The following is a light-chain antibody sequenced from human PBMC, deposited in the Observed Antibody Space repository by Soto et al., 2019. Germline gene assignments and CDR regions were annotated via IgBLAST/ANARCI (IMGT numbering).Light chain of an antibody. J-gene: IGLJ3*02. CDR3: SSYTSSPSWV. Sequence: QSALTQPASVSGSPGQSITISCTGTSSDVGGYNYVSWYQQHPGKAPKLMIYEVSNRPSGVSNRFSGSKSGNTASLTISGPEAEDEGDYYCSSYTSSPSWVFGGGTKLTVL. V-gene: IGLV2-14*01. CDR2: EVS. CDR1: SSDVGGYNY.